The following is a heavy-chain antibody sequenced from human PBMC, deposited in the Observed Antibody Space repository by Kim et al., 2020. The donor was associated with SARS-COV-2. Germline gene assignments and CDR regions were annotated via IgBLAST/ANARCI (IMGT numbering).Heavy chain of an antibody. J-gene: IGHJ5*02. Sequence: LKSRVTISVDTSKNQFSLKLSSVTAADTAVYYCARDQYYDSLESVARFDPWGQGTLVTVSS. D-gene: IGHD3-3*01. CDR3: ARDQYYDSLESVARFDP. V-gene: IGHV4-59*01.